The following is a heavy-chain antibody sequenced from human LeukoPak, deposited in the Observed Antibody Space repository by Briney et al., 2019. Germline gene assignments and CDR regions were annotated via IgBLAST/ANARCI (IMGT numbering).Heavy chain of an antibody. J-gene: IGHJ3*02. CDR2: IWYDGSNK. D-gene: IGHD5-18*01. CDR3: AREDGYSYGQAFDI. V-gene: IGHV3-33*01. CDR1: GFTFSSYG. Sequence: GGSLRLSCAASGFTFSSYGMHWVRQAPGKGLEWVAVIWYDGSNKYYADSVKGRFTISRDNSKNTLYLQMNSLRAEDTAVYYCAREDGYSYGQAFDIWGQGTMVTDSS.